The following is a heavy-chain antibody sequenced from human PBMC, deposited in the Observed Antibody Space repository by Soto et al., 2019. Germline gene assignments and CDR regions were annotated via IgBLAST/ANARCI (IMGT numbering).Heavy chain of an antibody. V-gene: IGHV3-23*01. CDR1: GFMFSSYG. CDR3: EKDPWTGPPHC. D-gene: IGHD2-8*02. J-gene: IGHJ4*02. CDR2: IHPSGGST. Sequence: PGGSLRLSCAAAGFMFSSYGMSWVRQAPGKGLQWVATIHPSGGSTHYAESVRGRFTISRDNSRDTLYLQMNSLRAEDTAVYYCEKDPWTGPPHCWGEGAVVAVYS.